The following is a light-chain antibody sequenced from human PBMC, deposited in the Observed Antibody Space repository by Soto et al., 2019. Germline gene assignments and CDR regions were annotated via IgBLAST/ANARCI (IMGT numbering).Light chain of an antibody. CDR2: EVF. Sequence: QSALTQPPSASGSPGQSVTISCTGTSSDVGGYNYVSWYQQHPGKAPKLMIYEVFKRPSGVPDRFSGSKSGNTASLTISGLQAEDEADYYCSSYTSSRVLFGGGTKLTVL. CDR1: SSDVGGYNY. J-gene: IGLJ2*01. CDR3: SSYTSSRVL. V-gene: IGLV2-8*01.